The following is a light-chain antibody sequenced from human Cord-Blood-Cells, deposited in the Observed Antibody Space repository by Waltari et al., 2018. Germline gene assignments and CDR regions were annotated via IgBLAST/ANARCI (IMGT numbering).Light chain of an antibody. V-gene: IGLV3-1*01. CDR1: KLGDKY. Sequence: SYELTQPPSVSVSPGQTASITCSGAKLGDKYACWYQQKPGQSHVLVIYKDSKRPSGIPERFSGSNSGNTATLTISGTQAMDEADYYCQAWDSSTVVFGGGTKLTVL. CDR3: QAWDSSTVV. J-gene: IGLJ2*01. CDR2: KDS.